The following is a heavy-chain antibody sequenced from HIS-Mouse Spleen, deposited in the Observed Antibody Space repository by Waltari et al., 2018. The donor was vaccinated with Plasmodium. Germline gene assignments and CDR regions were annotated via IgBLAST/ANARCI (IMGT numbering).Heavy chain of an antibody. D-gene: IGHD1-26*01. CDR2: IYIGGST. V-gene: IGHV3-66*01. CDR3: ATPRVGGSYFDY. J-gene: IGHJ4*02. Sequence: EVQLVESGGGLVKPGGSLRLSCAASGFTVSRNYMSWVRQAPGKGLEWVSVIYIGGSTYYADSVKGIFTISRDNSKNTLYLQMNSLRAEDTAVYYGATPRVGGSYFDYWGQGTLVTVSS. CDR1: GFTVSRNY.